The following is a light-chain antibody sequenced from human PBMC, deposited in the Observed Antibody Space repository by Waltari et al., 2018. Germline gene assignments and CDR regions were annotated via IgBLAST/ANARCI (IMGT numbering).Light chain of an antibody. CDR1: RSNIGAGYE. CDR3: QSYDTSLSVV. J-gene: IGLJ3*02. CDR2: GNN. Sequence: QSVLTQPPSVSGAPGQRVAISCTGSRSNIGAGYEGNWYQQLPRTAPKLLIYGNNNRPSGVPARFFGSTYGTSASLAITGLQAEDEADYYCQSYDTSLSVVFGGGTKLTVL. V-gene: IGLV1-40*01.